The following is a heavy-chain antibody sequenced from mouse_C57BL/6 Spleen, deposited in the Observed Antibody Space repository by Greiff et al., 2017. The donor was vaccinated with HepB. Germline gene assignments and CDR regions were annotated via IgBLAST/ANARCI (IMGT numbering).Heavy chain of an antibody. CDR3: ARGGTTVVAPYFDY. D-gene: IGHD1-1*01. CDR1: GYTFTSYG. Sequence: QVQLQQSGAELARPGASVKLSCKASGYTFTSYGISWVKQRTGQGLEWIGEIYPRSGNTYYNDKFKGKATLTADKSSSTAYMELRSLTSEDSAVYFCARGGTTVVAPYFDYWGQGTTLTVSS. J-gene: IGHJ2*01. CDR2: IYPRSGNT. V-gene: IGHV1-81*01.